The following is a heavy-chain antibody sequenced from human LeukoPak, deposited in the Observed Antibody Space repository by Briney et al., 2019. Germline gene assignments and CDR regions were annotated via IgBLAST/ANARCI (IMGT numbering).Heavy chain of an antibody. CDR1: GGTFTSHS. V-gene: IGHV1-69*05. CDR2: LIPGVTSA. Sequence: SVKVSCKASGGTFTSHSINWVRQAPGQGLEWVGGLIPGVTSANYAQRFEDTVRIITDEPKTTVYLDLSSPTSEDTAVYYCAKAVVTTTNWYFDLWGQGTLVTVSS. CDR3: AKAVVTTTNWYFDL. D-gene: IGHD4-23*01. J-gene: IGHJ2*01.